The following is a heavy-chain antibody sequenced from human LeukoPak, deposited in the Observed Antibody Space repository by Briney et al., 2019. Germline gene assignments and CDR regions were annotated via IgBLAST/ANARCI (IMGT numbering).Heavy chain of an antibody. Sequence: SGGSLRLSCAASGFTFSSYNMNWVRQAPGQGLDWISSITSGSSYIYYADSVKGRFTISRDNAKSSLYLQMNSLRAEDTAVYYCAKEESGSYGSNWFDPWGQGTLVTVSS. CDR1: GFTFSSYN. J-gene: IGHJ5*02. D-gene: IGHD1-26*01. V-gene: IGHV3-21*04. CDR2: ITSGSSYI. CDR3: AKEESGSYGSNWFDP.